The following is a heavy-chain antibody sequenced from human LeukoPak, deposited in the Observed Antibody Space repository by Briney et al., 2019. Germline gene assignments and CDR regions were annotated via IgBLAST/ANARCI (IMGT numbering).Heavy chain of an antibody. V-gene: IGHV3-23*01. CDR2: ISGSGSNT. CDR3: AKDLLVYNRPHDY. Sequence: GGSLRLACAASGFTFSSYAMSWVRQAPGKGLEWVSTISGSGSNTYYADSVKGRFTISRDNSKNTLYLQMNSLRAEDTAVYFCAKDLLVYNRPHDYWGQGTLVTVSS. D-gene: IGHD1-1*01. CDR1: GFTFSSYA. J-gene: IGHJ4*02.